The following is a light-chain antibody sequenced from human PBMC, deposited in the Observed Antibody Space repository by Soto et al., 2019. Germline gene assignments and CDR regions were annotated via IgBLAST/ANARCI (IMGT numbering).Light chain of an antibody. CDR3: QQYNNWPWT. CDR2: AAS. CDR1: QSLTSSF. Sequence: DIVLTPSPGALSLSPGERAALSCRASQSLTSSFLVWYQQKPGQAPRLLMYAASSRATGIPDRFSGSGSGTDFTLTISSLQSEDFAVYYCQQYNNWPWTFGQGTKVDIK. J-gene: IGKJ1*01. V-gene: IGKV3-20*01.